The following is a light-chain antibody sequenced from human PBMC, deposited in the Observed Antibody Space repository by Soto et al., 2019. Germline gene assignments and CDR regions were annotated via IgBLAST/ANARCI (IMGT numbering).Light chain of an antibody. CDR3: SSYTSSSTYV. J-gene: IGLJ1*01. Sequence: QSALTQPASVSGSPEQSITISCTGTSSDVGGYNYVSWYQQHPGKAPKLMIYEVCNRPSGVSNRFSGSKSGNTASLTISGLQAEDEADYYCSSYTSSSTYVFGTGTQLTVL. CDR1: SSDVGGYNY. V-gene: IGLV2-14*01. CDR2: EVC.